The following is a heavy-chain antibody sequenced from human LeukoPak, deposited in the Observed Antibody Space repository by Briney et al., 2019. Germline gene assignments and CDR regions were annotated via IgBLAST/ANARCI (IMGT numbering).Heavy chain of an antibody. CDR3: ARGTRLSSSSWYYGMDV. D-gene: IGHD6-13*01. Sequence: GGSLRLSCAASGFTFSSYWVSWVRQAPGKGLEWVANIKQDGSEKYYVDSVKGRFTISRDNAKSSLYLQMNSLRAEDTAVYYCARGTRLSSSSWYYGMDVWGQGTTVTVSS. CDR1: GFTFSSYW. V-gene: IGHV3-7*01. J-gene: IGHJ6*02. CDR2: IKQDGSEK.